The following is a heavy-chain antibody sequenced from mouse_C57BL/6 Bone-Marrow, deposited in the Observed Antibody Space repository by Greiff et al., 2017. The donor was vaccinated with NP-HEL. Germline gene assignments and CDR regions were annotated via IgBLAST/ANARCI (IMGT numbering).Heavy chain of an antibody. Sequence: VQLQQPGAELVKPGASVKMSCKASGYTFTSYWITWVKQRPGQGLEWIGEIYPGSGSTNYNEKFKSKATLTVDTSSSTAYMQLSSLTSEDSAVSSWARSTHDYDALYAMEYWGQGTSVTVSS. D-gene: IGHD2-4*01. V-gene: IGHV1-55*01. J-gene: IGHJ4*01. CDR1: GYTFTSYW. CDR2: IYPGSGST. CDR3: ARSTHDYDALYAMEY.